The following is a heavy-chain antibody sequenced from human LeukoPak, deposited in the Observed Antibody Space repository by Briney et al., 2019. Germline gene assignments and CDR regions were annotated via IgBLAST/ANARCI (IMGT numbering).Heavy chain of an antibody. V-gene: IGHV3-30-3*01. CDR1: GFTFSSYV. CDR2: ISYDGSNK. J-gene: IGHJ4*02. D-gene: IGHD5-24*01. Sequence: PGGSLRLSCSASGFTFSSYVMHWVRQAPGKGLEWVAVISYDGSNKYYADSVKGRFTISRDNSKNTLYLQMNSLRAEDTAVYYCARGDGYISRGQGTLVTVSS. CDR3: ARGDGYIS.